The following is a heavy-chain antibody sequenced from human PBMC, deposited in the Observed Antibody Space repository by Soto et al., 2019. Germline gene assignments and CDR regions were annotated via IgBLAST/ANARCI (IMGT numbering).Heavy chain of an antibody. CDR3: ARVNVLRFLERTYYYYGMDV. D-gene: IGHD3-3*01. J-gene: IGHJ6*02. Sequence: SETLSLTCAVSGGSISSSNWWSWVRQPPGKGLEWIGEIYHSGSTNYNPSLKSRVTISVDKSKNQFSLKLSSVTAADTAVYYCARVNVLRFLERTYYYYGMDVWGQGTTVTISS. CDR1: GGSISSSNW. CDR2: IYHSGST. V-gene: IGHV4-4*02.